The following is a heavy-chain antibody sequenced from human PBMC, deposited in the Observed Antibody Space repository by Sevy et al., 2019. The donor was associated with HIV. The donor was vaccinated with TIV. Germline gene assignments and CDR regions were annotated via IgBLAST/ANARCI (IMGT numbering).Heavy chain of an antibody. V-gene: IGHV4-39*01. CDR3: ARHCLHYFDNTGYGEAFDI. CDR2: IHLRCDS. Sequence: SETLSLTCTVSGDSIRSSVHFWAWIRQPPGKGLQWLGSIHLRCDSYYNPSLRSRVTISVDTSKNQVSLNLNSMTAADTAVYFCARHCLHYFDNTGYGEAFDIWGQGSLVTVSS. J-gene: IGHJ3*02. CDR1: GDSIRSSVHF. D-gene: IGHD3-22*01.